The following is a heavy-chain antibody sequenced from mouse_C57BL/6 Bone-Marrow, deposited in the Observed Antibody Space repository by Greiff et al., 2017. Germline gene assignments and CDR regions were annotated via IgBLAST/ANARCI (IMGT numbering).Heavy chain of an antibody. CDR1: GFNIKDDY. CDR2: IDPENGDT. CDR3: TTPITTVVARYWYFDV. J-gene: IGHJ1*03. Sequence: VQLQQSGAELVRPGASVKLSCTASGFNIKDDYMHWVKQRPEQGLEWIGWIDPENGDTEYASKFQGKATITADTSSNTAYLQLSSLTSEDTAVYYCTTPITTVVARYWYFDVWGTGTTVTVSS. D-gene: IGHD1-1*01. V-gene: IGHV14-4*01.